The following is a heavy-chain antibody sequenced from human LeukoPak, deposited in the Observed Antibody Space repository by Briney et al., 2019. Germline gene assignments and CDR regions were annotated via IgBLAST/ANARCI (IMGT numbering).Heavy chain of an antibody. CDR1: GFTFSDYY. CDR3: ARDKRTTMVRGVFPIRDY. D-gene: IGHD3-10*01. J-gene: IGHJ4*02. V-gene: IGHV3-11*01. CDR2: ISSSGSTI. Sequence: GGSLRLSCAASGFTFSDYYMSWIRQAPGKGLEWVSYISSSGSTIYYADSVKGRFTISRDNAKNSLYLQMNSLRAEDTAVYYCARDKRTTMVRGVFPIRDYWGQGTLVTVSS.